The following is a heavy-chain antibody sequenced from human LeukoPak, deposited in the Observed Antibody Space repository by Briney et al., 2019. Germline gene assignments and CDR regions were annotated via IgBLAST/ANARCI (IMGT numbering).Heavy chain of an antibody. J-gene: IGHJ3*02. D-gene: IGHD3-22*01. CDR3: ARVGLTGDYYDTSGYSFGRGAFDI. CDR1: GFTFSSYE. CDR2: ISGSGRTI. Sequence: PGGSLRLSCAASGFTFSSYEMNWVRQAPGKGLEWVSYISGSGRTIYYANSVKGRFTISRDNAKNSLYLQMNSLRAEDTALYYCARVGLTGDYYDTSGYSFGRGAFDIWGQGTMVTVSS. V-gene: IGHV3-48*03.